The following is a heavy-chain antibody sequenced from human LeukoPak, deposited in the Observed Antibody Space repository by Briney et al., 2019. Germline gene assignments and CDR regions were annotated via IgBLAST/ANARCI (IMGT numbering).Heavy chain of an antibody. V-gene: IGHV3-21*01. CDR2: ITSGSSYI. CDR1: GFNFNTYP. Sequence: GGSLRLSCAASGFNFNTYPMNWVRQAPGKGLKGVSSITSGSSYIYYADTGKGRFTISRDNAKNSLYMQMNSLRADDTAVSYCARARASSRGGYYYMDVWGKGTTVTVSS. J-gene: IGHJ6*03. D-gene: IGHD6-13*01. CDR3: ARARASSRGGYYYMDV.